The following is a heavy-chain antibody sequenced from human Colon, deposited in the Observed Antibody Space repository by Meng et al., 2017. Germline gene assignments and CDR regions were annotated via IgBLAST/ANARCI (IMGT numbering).Heavy chain of an antibody. Sequence: QVQLQESGPGLVRPSEPLSLTCTVSGGSVTITGYYWSWIRQSPGKGLEWIGYIYYTGTTNYNPSLKSRVTISVDTSKNQFSLKLSSVTPADTAVYFCARDNLLTSGSRFCFDYWGQGALVTVSS. V-gene: IGHV4-61*08. CDR2: IYYTGTT. CDR3: ARDNLLTSGSRFCFDY. CDR1: GGSVTITGYY. J-gene: IGHJ4*02. D-gene: IGHD6-19*01.